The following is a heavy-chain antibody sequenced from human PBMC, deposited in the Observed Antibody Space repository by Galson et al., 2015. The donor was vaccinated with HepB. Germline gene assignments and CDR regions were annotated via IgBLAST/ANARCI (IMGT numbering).Heavy chain of an antibody. V-gene: IGHV3-49*03. CDR1: GFPFDVFA. J-gene: IGHJ6*03. Sequence: SLRLSCAASGFPFDVFAMSWFRQAPGKGLEWLGFIRSKAYGGTTEYAASVKGRFTISRDDSKSTTYLQMDSLKTEDTAVYYCTRDQNWGVFRFMEWLSRNSVNYSYMDVCGKGTTVTVSS. CDR3: TRDQNWGVFRFMEWLSRNSVNYSYMDV. D-gene: IGHD3-3*01. CDR2: IRSKAYGGTT.